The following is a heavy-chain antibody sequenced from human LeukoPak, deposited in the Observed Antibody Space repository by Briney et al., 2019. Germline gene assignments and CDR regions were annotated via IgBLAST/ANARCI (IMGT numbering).Heavy chain of an antibody. CDR1: GGSIRSYY. J-gene: IGHJ4*02. CDR2: IYTSGST. CDR3: ARDRYSSRVGH. V-gene: IGHV4-4*07. D-gene: IGHD6-13*01. Sequence: SETLSLTCTVSGGSIRSYYWSWIRQPAGKGLEWIGRIYTSGSTHYNPSLKSRVTISVDTSENQFSLKLSSVTAADTAVYYCARDRYSSRVGHWGQGTLVTVSS.